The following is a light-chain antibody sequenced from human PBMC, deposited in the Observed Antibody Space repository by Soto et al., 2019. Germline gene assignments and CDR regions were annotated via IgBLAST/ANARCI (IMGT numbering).Light chain of an antibody. Sequence: EIVLAQSPGTLSLSPGERATLSCRASQSVSNNYLAWYQQKPGQALRLLIYGASSRATGIPDRFSGSGSGTDFTLTISRLEPEDFAVYYCQQYGSSPPLTFGGGTKVDIK. V-gene: IGKV3-20*01. CDR3: QQYGSSPPLT. CDR2: GAS. CDR1: QSVSNNY. J-gene: IGKJ4*01.